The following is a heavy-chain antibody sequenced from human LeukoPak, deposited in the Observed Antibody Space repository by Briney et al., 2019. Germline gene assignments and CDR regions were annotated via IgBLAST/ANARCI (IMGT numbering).Heavy chain of an antibody. J-gene: IGHJ5*02. CDR1: GYTFTSYG. CDR2: ISAYNGNT. Sequence: ASVKVSCKSSGYTFTSYGISWVRQAPGQGLEWMGWISAYNGNTNYAQKLQGRVTMTTDTSTSTAYMELRSLRSDDTAVYYCARIKVLFGLELSALGPWGQGTLVTVSS. CDR3: ARIKVLFGLELSALGP. V-gene: IGHV1-18*01. D-gene: IGHD1-7*01.